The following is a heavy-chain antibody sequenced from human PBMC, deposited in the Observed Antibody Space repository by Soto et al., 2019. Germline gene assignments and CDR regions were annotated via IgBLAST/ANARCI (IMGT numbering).Heavy chain of an antibody. CDR2: INHRGST. D-gene: IGHD5-18*01. J-gene: IGHJ6*02. Sequence: QVQLQQWGAGLLKPSETLSLTCAVYGGSFSGYYWSWIRQPPGKGLEWIGEINHRGSTNYNPSLKSRVTISVDTSKNQFSLKLSSVTAADTAVYYCARGGDTAMVPYYYYYGMDVWGQGTTVTVSS. CDR1: GGSFSGYY. CDR3: ARGGDTAMVPYYYYYGMDV. V-gene: IGHV4-34*01.